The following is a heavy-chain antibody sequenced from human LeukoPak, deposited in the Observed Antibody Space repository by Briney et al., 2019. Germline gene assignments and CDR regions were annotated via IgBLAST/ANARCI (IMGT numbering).Heavy chain of an antibody. V-gene: IGHV1-46*01. CDR1: GYTFTSYY. J-gene: IGHJ4*02. CDR2: INPSGGST. CDR3: ARLDHFMYYYDSSGYYDFDY. D-gene: IGHD3-22*01. Sequence: ASVKVSCKASGYTFTSYYMHWVRQAPGQGLEWMGIINPSGGSTSYAQKFQGRVTMTRDMSTSTVYMELSSLRSEDTAVYYCARLDHFMYYYDSSGYYDFDYWGQGTLVTVSS.